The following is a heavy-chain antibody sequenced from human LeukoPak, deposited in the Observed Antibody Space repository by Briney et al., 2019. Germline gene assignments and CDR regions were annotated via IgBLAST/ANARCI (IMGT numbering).Heavy chain of an antibody. Sequence: GGSLRLSCAASGFTFSNYPMSWVRQAPGKGLEWVSAISGSGGSTYYADSVKGWFTVSRDNSKNTVYLQMSSLRADDTAVYYCAKERVIAAVGTVGFDPWGQGTLVTVSS. V-gene: IGHV3-23*01. D-gene: IGHD6-13*01. CDR1: GFTFSNYP. CDR2: ISGSGGST. J-gene: IGHJ5*02. CDR3: AKERVIAAVGTVGFDP.